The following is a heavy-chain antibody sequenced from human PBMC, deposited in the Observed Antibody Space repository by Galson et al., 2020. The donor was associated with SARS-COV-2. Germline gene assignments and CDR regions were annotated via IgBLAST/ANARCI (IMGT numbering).Heavy chain of an antibody. Sequence: SETLSLTCTVSGGSISSNGYYWTCIRPHPGKGLEWIGYIYYSASAYYTPSLKSRVTISVDTSKNPFSLKLTSVTAADTAVYYCARDSGYMVGATSAFDIWGQGTMVTVSS. D-gene: IGHD1-26*01. CDR1: GGSISSNGYY. CDR2: IYYSASA. J-gene: IGHJ3*02. CDR3: ARDSGYMVGATSAFDI. V-gene: IGHV4-31*03.